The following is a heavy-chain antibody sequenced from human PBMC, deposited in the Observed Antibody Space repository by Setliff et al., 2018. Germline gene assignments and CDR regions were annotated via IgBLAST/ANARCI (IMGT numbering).Heavy chain of an antibody. CDR3: ARRPTGPGAPFDI. J-gene: IGHJ3*02. CDR2: IYHSGST. CDR1: GGSISSSNW. V-gene: IGHV4-4*02. Sequence: SETLSLTCAVSGGSISSSNWWSWVRQPPGKGLEWIGEIYHSGSTNYNPSLKSRVTISVDKSKNQFSLKLSSVTAADTALYFCARRPTGPGAPFDIWGHGTMVTVSS. D-gene: IGHD3-10*01.